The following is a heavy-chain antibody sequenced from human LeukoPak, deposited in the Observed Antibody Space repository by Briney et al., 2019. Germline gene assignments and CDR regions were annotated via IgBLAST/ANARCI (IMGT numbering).Heavy chain of an antibody. CDR1: GFTFSRVA. CDR3: AKTRDRGGCILDF. V-gene: IGHV3-33*06. Sequence: GGSLRLSCAASGFTFSRVAMHWVRQAPGRGLEWVAIIWDDGSETLYADSVRGRFTISRDNSKNMLYLQMSSLRAEDTAVYYCAKTRDRGGCILDFWGQGTLVTVSS. J-gene: IGHJ4*02. D-gene: IGHD5-24*01. CDR2: IWDDGSET.